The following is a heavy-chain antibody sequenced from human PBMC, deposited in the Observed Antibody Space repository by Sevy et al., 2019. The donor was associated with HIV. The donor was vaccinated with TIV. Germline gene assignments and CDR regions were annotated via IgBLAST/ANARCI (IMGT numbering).Heavy chain of an antibody. CDR1: GFTFRDYY. CDR2: ISSDSVTI. CDR3: GESVKGGYAISRGKAKNSLYLQMNSLGVEDSAVYYCARDCPGGISMFRGIVDY. V-gene: IGHV3-11*01. Sequence: GGSLRLSCAASGFTFRDYYMTWIRQTPGKGLEWISYISSDSVTIYYADSVKGRFTISRDNAKNSLYLQMNSLRVEDGVAVLGGESVKGGYAISRGKAKNSLYLQMNSLGVEDSAVYYCARDCPGGISMFRGIVDYWGQGTLVTVSS. D-gene: IGHD3-10*01. J-gene: IGHJ4*02.